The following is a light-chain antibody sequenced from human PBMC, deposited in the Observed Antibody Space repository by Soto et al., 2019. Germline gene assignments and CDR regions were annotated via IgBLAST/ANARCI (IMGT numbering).Light chain of an antibody. Sequence: QAVVTQPPSASGTPGQRVTISCSGSRSNIGSNNVYWYQQLPGTTPKLLIYSNDKRPSGVPDRFSGSKSGPSASLAITGLQSEDEADYYCAAWDDSLNGVYVFGPGTKVTVL. J-gene: IGLJ1*01. CDR2: SND. V-gene: IGLV1-44*01. CDR3: AAWDDSLNGVYV. CDR1: RSNIGSNN.